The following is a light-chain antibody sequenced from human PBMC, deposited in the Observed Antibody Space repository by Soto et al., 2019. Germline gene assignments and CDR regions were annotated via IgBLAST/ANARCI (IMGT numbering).Light chain of an antibody. CDR2: GAS. CDR1: QDISTW. J-gene: IGKJ5*01. V-gene: IGKV1-12*01. CDR3: QQANSFPT. Sequence: DVQMTQSPSSLSASVGDRVTITCRASQDISTWLAWYQQKPGKAPSLLIYGASNLQRGVPSRFSGGGSGTEFTLTISSLQPEDFATYYCQQANSFPTFGRGTRLDIK.